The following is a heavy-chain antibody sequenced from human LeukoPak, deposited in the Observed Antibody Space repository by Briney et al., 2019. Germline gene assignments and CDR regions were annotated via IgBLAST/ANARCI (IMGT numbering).Heavy chain of an antibody. J-gene: IGHJ5*02. D-gene: IGHD6-13*01. V-gene: IGHV3-33*06. Sequence: GRSLRLSCAASGFAFNTYAMHWVRQAPGQGLEWVALIWHDGSHKFYSNSVRGQFTISRDNSKNTVSLQTNSLRAEGTAVYYCAKVNLAAADTGWFDPWGQGTLVTVSS. CDR1: GFAFNTYA. CDR2: IWHDGSHK. CDR3: AKVNLAAADTGWFDP.